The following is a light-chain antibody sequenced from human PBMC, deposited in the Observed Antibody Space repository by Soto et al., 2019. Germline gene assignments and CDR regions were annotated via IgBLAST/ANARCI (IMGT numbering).Light chain of an antibody. V-gene: IGKV1D-12*01. Sequence: DIQMTQSPSSVSASVGVRVTLTCRASQDISSWLAWYQQKPGKAPNLLIYAASSLQSGVPPRFSGSGSGTDFTLTISSLQPEDFATYFCQQANSFPYTFGQGTKLEIK. CDR2: AAS. CDR3: QQANSFPYT. CDR1: QDISSW. J-gene: IGKJ2*01.